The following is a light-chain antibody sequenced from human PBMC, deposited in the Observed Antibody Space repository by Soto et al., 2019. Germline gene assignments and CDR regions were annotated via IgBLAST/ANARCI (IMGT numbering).Light chain of an antibody. J-gene: IGKJ1*01. Sequence: EIVMTPSPATLSVSPGERTNLSCRASQSVSSSYLAWYQQKPGQAPRLLIYGASSRATGIPDRFSGSGSGTDFTLTISRLEPEDFAVYYCQQYGSSPETFGQGTKVDIK. CDR3: QQYGSSPET. CDR1: QSVSSSY. V-gene: IGKV3-20*01. CDR2: GAS.